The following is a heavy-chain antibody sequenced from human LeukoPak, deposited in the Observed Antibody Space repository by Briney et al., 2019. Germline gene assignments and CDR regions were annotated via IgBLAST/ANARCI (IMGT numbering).Heavy chain of an antibody. V-gene: IGHV4-34*01. CDR1: GGSFSGYY. D-gene: IGHD6-25*01. J-gene: IGHJ4*02. CDR3: ARVKGGYSSFDY. Sequence: SETLSLTCAVYGGSFSGYYWSWIRQPPGKGLEWIGEINHSGSTNYNPSLKSRVTTSVDTSKNQFSLKLSSVTAADTAVYYCARVKGGYSSFDYWGQGTLVTVSS. CDR2: INHSGST.